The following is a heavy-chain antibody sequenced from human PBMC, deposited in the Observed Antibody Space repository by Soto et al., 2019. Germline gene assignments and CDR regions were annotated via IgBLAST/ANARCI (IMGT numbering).Heavy chain of an antibody. CDR1: GGSISSGGYY. Sequence: SETLSLTCTVSGGSISSGGYYWSWIRQHPGTGLEWIGHISYSGSTYYNTSLKSRVTISVDRSKNQFSLKLSSVTAADTAVYYCARASTTVTTLDYWGQGTLVTVSS. CDR3: ARASTTVTTLDY. CDR2: ISYSGST. V-gene: IGHV4-30-4*01. J-gene: IGHJ4*02. D-gene: IGHD4-17*01.